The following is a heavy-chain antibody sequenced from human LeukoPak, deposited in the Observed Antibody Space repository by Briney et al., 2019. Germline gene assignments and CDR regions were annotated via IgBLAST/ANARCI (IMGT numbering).Heavy chain of an antibody. D-gene: IGHD6-19*01. Sequence: SETLSLTCAVSGGSISSGGYSWSWIRQPPGKGLEWIGYIYYSGSTNYNPSLKSRVTISLDTSKNQFSLKLSSVTAADTAVYYCARVIAVAGALDYWGQGTLVTVSS. CDR1: GGSISSGGYS. CDR3: ARVIAVAGALDY. CDR2: IYYSGST. J-gene: IGHJ4*02. V-gene: IGHV4-61*08.